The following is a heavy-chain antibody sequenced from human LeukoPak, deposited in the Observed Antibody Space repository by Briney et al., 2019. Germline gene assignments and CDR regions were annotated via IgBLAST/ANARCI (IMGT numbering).Heavy chain of an antibody. CDR1: GFTFSDYY. CDR3: ARDQRGFDY. V-gene: IGHV3-11*01. CDR2: ISSGGSTK. Sequence: GGSLRLSCAASGFTFSDYYMSWIRQAPGKGLEWVTYISSGGSTKYYADSVKGRFTISRDNAKNSLYLQMNSLRAEDTAMYCCARDQRGFDYWGQGSLVTVSS. D-gene: IGHD2-15*01. J-gene: IGHJ4*02.